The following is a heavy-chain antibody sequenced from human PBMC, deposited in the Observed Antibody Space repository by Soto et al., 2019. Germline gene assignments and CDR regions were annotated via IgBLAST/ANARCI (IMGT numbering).Heavy chain of an antibody. Sequence: PGGSLRLSCVASAFTFNNFPMHWVRQAPGKGLQWLASITTTSTYKYYADSVKGRFSISRDNAKNSLYLELTNLRSEDTAVYYCAREKCSSTSCIHGMDVWGLGTTVTVSS. V-gene: IGHV3-21*01. CDR2: ITTTSTYK. D-gene: IGHD2-2*01. CDR1: AFTFNNFP. CDR3: AREKCSSTSCIHGMDV. J-gene: IGHJ6*02.